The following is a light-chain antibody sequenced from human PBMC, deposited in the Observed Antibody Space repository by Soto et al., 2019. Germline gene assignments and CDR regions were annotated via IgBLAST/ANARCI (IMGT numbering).Light chain of an antibody. CDR1: QTISNF. J-gene: IGKJ4*01. CDR3: HQRSDWSLT. Sequence: EIVLTQSPATLSLSPGERATLSCRASQTISNFLSWYQQKPGQAPRLLIYDTSNRATGIPARFSGSGSGTDFTLTISSLEPEDFAIYYCHQRSDWSLTFGGGTEVEIK. V-gene: IGKV3-11*01. CDR2: DTS.